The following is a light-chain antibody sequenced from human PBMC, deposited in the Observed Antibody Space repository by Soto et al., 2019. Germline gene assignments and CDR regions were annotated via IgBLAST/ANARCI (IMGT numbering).Light chain of an antibody. J-gene: IGLJ1*01. CDR1: GSDIATFNY. CDR2: QVT. Sequence: QSALAQAASMSGCPGQSITISCTGSGSDIATFNYVSWYQQYPGKAPKLLIYQVTSRASGVSHRFSGSKSGNTAALTISGLQPEDEAEYYCNSYSSTSFYVFGTGTKVTVL. V-gene: IGLV2-14*01. CDR3: NSYSSTSFYV.